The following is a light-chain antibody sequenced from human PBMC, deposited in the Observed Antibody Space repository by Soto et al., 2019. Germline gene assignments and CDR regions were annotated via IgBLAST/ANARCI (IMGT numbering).Light chain of an antibody. V-gene: IGLV2-11*01. J-gene: IGLJ2*01. CDR3: CSYAGSYTLV. CDR2: DVS. Sequence: QSVLTQPRSVSGSPGQSVTISCTGTSSDVGGYNYVSWYQQHPGKAPKVLIYDVSKRPSGVPDRVSGSKSGNTASLTISGLQAEDEADYYCCSYAGSYTLVFGGGTKVTVL. CDR1: SSDVGGYNY.